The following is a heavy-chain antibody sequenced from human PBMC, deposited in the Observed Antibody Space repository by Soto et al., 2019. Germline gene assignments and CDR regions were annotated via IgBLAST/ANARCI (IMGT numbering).Heavy chain of an antibody. Sequence: QITLKESGPTRVKHTQTLTLTCNFSGFSLDTSGVGVGWIRQPPGKALEWLVLIYWDDDKRYSPSLKSRLTITKDTSKNEVVLIMTDMDPVDTATYYCAYRALYSGSYWDGGYFDYWGQGTLVTVSS. CDR3: AYRALYSGSYWDGGYFDY. D-gene: IGHD1-26*01. CDR2: IYWDDDK. J-gene: IGHJ4*02. V-gene: IGHV2-5*02. CDR1: GFSLDTSGVG.